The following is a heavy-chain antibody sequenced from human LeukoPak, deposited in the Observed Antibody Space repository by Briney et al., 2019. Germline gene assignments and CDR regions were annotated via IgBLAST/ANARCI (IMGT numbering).Heavy chain of an antibody. CDR2: INPSGGST. Sequence: ASVTVSCKASGYTFTSYYMHWVRQAPGQGLEWMGIINPSGGSTSYAQKFQGRVTMTRDTSTSTVYMELSNLRSEDTAVYYCARSLVGASAFDIWGQGTMVTVSS. CDR3: ARSLVGASAFDI. V-gene: IGHV1-46*01. CDR1: GYTFTSYY. J-gene: IGHJ3*02. D-gene: IGHD1-26*01.